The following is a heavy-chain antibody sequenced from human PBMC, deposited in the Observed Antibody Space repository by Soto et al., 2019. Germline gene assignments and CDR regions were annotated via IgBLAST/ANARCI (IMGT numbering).Heavy chain of an antibody. V-gene: IGHV4-34*01. CDR1: GGSFSGYY. CDR3: ASIVATIAPSNVDY. D-gene: IGHD5-12*01. J-gene: IGHJ4*02. CDR2: INHSGST. Sequence: SETLSLTCAVYGGSFSGYYWSWIRQPPGKGLEWIGEINHSGSTNYNPSLKSRVTISVDTSKNQFSLKLSSVTAADTAVYYCASIVATIAPSNVDYWGQGTLVTSPQ.